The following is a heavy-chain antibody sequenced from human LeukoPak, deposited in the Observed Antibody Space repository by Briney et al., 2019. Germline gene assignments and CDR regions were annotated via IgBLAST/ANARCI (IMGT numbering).Heavy chain of an antibody. D-gene: IGHD6-19*01. CDR2: ISSSSYI. CDR1: GFTFSSYS. Sequence: GGSLRLSCAASGFTFSSYSMNWVRQAPGKGLEWVSSISSSSYIYYADSVKGRFTISRDNAKNSLYLQMNSLRAEDTAVYYCARALDSLYSSGWPSAGCWGQGTLVTVSS. CDR3: ARALDSLYSSGWPSAGC. J-gene: IGHJ4*02. V-gene: IGHV3-21*01.